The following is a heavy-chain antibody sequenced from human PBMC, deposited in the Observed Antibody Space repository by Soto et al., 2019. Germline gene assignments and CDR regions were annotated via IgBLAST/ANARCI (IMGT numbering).Heavy chain of an antibody. V-gene: IGHV1-69*06. CDR2: IIPIFGTA. D-gene: IGHD2-2*01. CDR3: ARDYCSSTSCYPPAYYYGMDV. J-gene: IGHJ6*02. Sequence: QVQLVQSGAEVKKPGSSVKVSCKASGGTFSNYAISWVRQAPGQGLEWMGGIIPIFGTANYAQKFQGRVTITEDKSTSTAYMELGSLRSEDTAVYYCARDYCSSTSCYPPAYYYGMDVWGQGTTVTVSS. CDR1: GGTFSNYA.